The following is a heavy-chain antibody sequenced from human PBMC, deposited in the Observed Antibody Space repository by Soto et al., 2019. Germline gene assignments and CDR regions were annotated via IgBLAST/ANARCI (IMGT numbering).Heavy chain of an antibody. V-gene: IGHV4-31*03. D-gene: IGHD5-12*01. J-gene: IGHJ4*02. CDR2: IYYSGST. Sequence: QVQLQESGPGLVKPSQTLSLTCTVSGGSISSGGYYWSWIRQHPGKGLEWIGYIYYSGSTYYNPALKSRVTISVDTAKNQFSLKLGSVTAADTAVYYCARYSGYDWSGIFPGPYFDYWGQGTLVTVSS. CDR3: ARYSGYDWSGIFPGPYFDY. CDR1: GGSISSGGYY.